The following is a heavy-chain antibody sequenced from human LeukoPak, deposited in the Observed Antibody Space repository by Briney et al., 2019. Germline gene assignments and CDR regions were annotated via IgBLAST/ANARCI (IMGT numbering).Heavy chain of an antibody. J-gene: IGHJ6*03. CDR3: AGVGQLVPRGVYYYYYMDV. Sequence: SVKISCKASGGTFSSYAISWVRQAPGQGLEWMGGIIPIFGTANYAQKFQGRVTITADESTSTAYMELSSLRSEDTAVYYCAGVGQLVPRGVYYYYYMDVWGKGTTVTVSS. D-gene: IGHD6-13*01. CDR1: GGTFSSYA. CDR2: IIPIFGTA. V-gene: IGHV1-69*13.